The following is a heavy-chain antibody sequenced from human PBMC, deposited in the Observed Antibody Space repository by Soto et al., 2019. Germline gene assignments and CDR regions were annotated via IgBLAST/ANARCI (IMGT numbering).Heavy chain of an antibody. D-gene: IGHD2-15*01. CDR3: ARGHPSSGVVAANDKYYWFDP. CDR2: INHSGST. J-gene: IGHJ5*02. V-gene: IGHV4-34*01. Sequence: SETLSLTCAVYGGSFSGYYWSWIRQPPGKGLEWIGEINHSGSTNYNPSLKSRVTISVDTSKNQFSLKLSSVTAADTAVYYCARGHPSSGVVAANDKYYWFDPWGQGTLVTVSS. CDR1: GGSFSGYY.